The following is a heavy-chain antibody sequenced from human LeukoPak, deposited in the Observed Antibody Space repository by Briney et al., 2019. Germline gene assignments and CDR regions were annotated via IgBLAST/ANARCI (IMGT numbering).Heavy chain of an antibody. CDR2: IYHSGST. V-gene: IGHV4-38-2*01. D-gene: IGHD2-15*01. J-gene: IGHJ6*03. CDR1: GYSISSGYY. CDR3: ARGEESLGYCSGGSCSYMDV. Sequence: PSETLSLTCAVSGYSISSGYYWGWIRQPPGKGLEWIGSIYHSGSTYYNPSLKSRVTISVDTSKNQFSLKLSSMTAADTAVYYCARGEESLGYCSGGSCSYMDVWGKGTTVTVSS.